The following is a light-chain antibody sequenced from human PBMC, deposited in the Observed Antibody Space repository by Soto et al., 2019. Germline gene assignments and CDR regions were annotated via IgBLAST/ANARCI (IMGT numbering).Light chain of an antibody. CDR1: QTVRNNY. J-gene: IGKJ1*01. CDR3: QQYGSSSWT. Sequence: EFVLTQSPGTLSLSPGERATLSCRASQTVRNNYLAWYQQKPGQAPRLLIYDASSRATGIPDRFSGGGSGTDFTLTISRLEPEDFAVYYCQQYGSSSWTFGQGTKVEIK. CDR2: DAS. V-gene: IGKV3-20*01.